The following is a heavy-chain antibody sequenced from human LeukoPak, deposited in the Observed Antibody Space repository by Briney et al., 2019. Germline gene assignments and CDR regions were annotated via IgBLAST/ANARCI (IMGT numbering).Heavy chain of an antibody. J-gene: IGHJ6*02. V-gene: IGHV6-1*01. CDR3: ARDRKSHLPAAPYYYHYGMDV. Sequence: SQTLSLTCAISGDSVSSNSAAWNWIRQSPSRGLEWLGRTYYRSKWYNDYAVSVKSRITINPDTSKNQFSLQLNSVTPEDTAVYYCARDRKSHLPAAPYYYHYGMDVWGQGTTVTVSS. CDR1: GDSVSSNSAA. D-gene: IGHD2-2*01. CDR2: TYYRSKWYN.